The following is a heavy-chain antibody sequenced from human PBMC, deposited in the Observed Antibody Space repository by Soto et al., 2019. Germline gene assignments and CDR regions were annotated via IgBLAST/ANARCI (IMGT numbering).Heavy chain of an antibody. Sequence: VQLVESGGGLVKPGGSLRLSCAASDFTITNAWMNWVRQAPGKGLEWVGRIKTKAEGGATDYAAPLKGRFTISGYDSGNTLFLQMNGLKAEYTAVYYCTTGSVEGVWGQGATVTVSS. CDR2: IKTKAEGGAT. CDR1: DFTITNAW. CDR3: TTGSVEGV. V-gene: IGHV3-15*07. J-gene: IGHJ6*02. D-gene: IGHD2-15*01.